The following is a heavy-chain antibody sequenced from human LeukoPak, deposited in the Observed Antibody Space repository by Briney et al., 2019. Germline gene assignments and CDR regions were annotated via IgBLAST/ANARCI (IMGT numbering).Heavy chain of an antibody. CDR3: SRGGTYSSSWCSPLAHYGMDV. D-gene: IGHD6-13*01. CDR1: GYSCTSYD. Sequence: ASVNVSCNGSGYSCTSYDYNWVRQPKGQGLEWMGWMNPNSGNTTNAHQFQNSVTMTRNTSISTAYMELSSLRTEDTAVYYCSRGGTYSSSWCSPLAHYGMDVWGQGTTVTVSS. V-gene: IGHV1-8*01. CDR2: MNPNSGNT. J-gene: IGHJ6*02.